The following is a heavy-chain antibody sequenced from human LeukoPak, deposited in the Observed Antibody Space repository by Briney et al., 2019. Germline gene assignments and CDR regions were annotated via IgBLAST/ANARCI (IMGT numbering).Heavy chain of an antibody. CDR2: ISSSSSYI. V-gene: IGHV3-21*01. CDR1: GFTFSSYS. D-gene: IGHD6-6*01. J-gene: IGHJ3*02. CDR3: ASGTLGSSSSNAFDI. Sequence: PGGSLRLSCAASGFTFSSYSMNWVRQAPGKGLEWVSSISSSSSYIYYADSVKGRFTISRDNAKNSLYLQMNSLRAEDTAVYYCASGTLGSSSSNAFDIWGQGTMVTVSS.